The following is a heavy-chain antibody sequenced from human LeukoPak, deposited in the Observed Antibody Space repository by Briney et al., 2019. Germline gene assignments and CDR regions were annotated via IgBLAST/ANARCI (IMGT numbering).Heavy chain of an antibody. CDR1: GGSISSYY. V-gene: IGHV4-59*01. D-gene: IGHD6-19*01. J-gene: IGHJ4*02. CDR3: AIGSDSSGGDY. Sequence: SETLSLTCTVSGGSISSYYWSWIRQAPGKGLEWIGYIYYSGSTNYNPSLKSRVTISVDTSKNQFSLKLSSVTAADTAVYYCAIGSDSSGGDYWGQGTLVTVSS. CDR2: IYYSGST.